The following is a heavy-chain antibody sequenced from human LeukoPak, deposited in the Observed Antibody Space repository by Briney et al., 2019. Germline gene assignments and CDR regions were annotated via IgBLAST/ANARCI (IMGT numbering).Heavy chain of an antibody. CDR1: GGSFSGYY. CDR2: INHSGST. V-gene: IGHV4-34*01. Sequence: PSETLSLTCAVYGGSFSGYYWSWIRQPPGKGLEWIGEINHSGSTNYNPSLKSRVTISVDTSKNQFSLKLSSVTAADTAVYYCARVGYYDYVWGSYRYTPYYYGMDVWGQGTTVTVSS. J-gene: IGHJ6*02. D-gene: IGHD3-16*02. CDR3: ARVGYYDYVWGSYRYTPYYYGMDV.